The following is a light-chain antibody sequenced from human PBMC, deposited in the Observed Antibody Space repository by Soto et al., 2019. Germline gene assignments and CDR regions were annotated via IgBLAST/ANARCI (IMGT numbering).Light chain of an antibody. J-gene: IGLJ2*01. V-gene: IGLV1-40*01. CDR1: SSNIGAGYD. Sequence: QSVRTQPPSVSGAPGQRVTISCNGSSSNIGAGYDVHWYQQLPGTAPKLLIYGNSNRPSGVPDRFSGSKSGTSASLAITGLQAEDEADYYCQSYDSSLRGGVFGGGTQLTVL. CDR3: QSYDSSLRGGV. CDR2: GNS.